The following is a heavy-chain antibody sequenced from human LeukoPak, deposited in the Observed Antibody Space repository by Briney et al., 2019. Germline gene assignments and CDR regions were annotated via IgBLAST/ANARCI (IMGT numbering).Heavy chain of an antibody. V-gene: IGHV4-34*01. CDR1: GGSFSGYY. Sequence: PSETLSLTCAVYGGSFSGYYWSWIRQPPGKELEWIGEINHSGSTNYNPSLKSRVTISVDTSKNQFSLKLSSVTAADTAVYYCARAKVGATPFDYWGQGTLVTVSS. CDR2: INHSGST. D-gene: IGHD1-26*01. CDR3: ARAKVGATPFDY. J-gene: IGHJ4*02.